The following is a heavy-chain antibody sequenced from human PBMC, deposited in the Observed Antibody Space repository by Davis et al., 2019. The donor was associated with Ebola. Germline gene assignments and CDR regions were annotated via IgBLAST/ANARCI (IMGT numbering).Heavy chain of an antibody. CDR2: ISSSSSYI. CDR1: GFTFSSYS. D-gene: IGHD2-2*01. Sequence: GESLKISCAASGFTFSSYSMNWVRQAPGKGLEWVSSISSSSSYIYYADSVKGRFTISRDNAKNSLYLQMNSLRAEDTAVYYCARGHIVVVPAAILNWFDPWGQGTLVTVS. CDR3: ARGHIVVVPAAILNWFDP. V-gene: IGHV3-21*01. J-gene: IGHJ5*02.